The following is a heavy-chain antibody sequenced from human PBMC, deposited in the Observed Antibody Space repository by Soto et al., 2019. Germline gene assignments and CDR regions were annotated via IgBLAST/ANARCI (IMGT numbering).Heavy chain of an antibody. J-gene: IGHJ6*02. D-gene: IGHD5-12*01. V-gene: IGHV5-51*01. Sequence: GESLKISCKASGYNFAGYWIGWVRQMPGKGLEWLGIIFPGDSDTKYSPSFQGQVIISADKSIRTAYLQWSSLKASDTAIYYCARQSGMDVWGQGTTVTVSS. CDR3: ARQSGMDV. CDR1: GYNFAGYW. CDR2: IFPGDSDT.